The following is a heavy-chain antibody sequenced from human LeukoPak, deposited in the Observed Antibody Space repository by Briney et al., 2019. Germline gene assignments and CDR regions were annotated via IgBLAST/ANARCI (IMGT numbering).Heavy chain of an antibody. Sequence: ASVKVSCKASGYTFTTYGISWVRQAPGQGLEWMGWISAYNGNTNYAQKLQGRVTMTTDTSTSTAYMELRSLRSDDTAVYYCARVGEIEYYYDSSGYLAHWGQGTLVTVSS. CDR2: ISAYNGNT. CDR3: ARVGEIEYYYDSSGYLAH. CDR1: GYTFTTYG. D-gene: IGHD3-22*01. V-gene: IGHV1-18*01. J-gene: IGHJ4*02.